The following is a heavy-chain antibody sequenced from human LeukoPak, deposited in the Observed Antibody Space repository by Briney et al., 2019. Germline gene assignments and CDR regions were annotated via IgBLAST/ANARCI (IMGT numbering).Heavy chain of an antibody. J-gene: IGHJ5*02. V-gene: IGHV3-48*01. D-gene: IGHD3-9*01. CDR1: GFTFSSYN. CDR3: AKGYGQRLVNNWFDP. Sequence: GGSLRLSCAASGFTFSSYNMNWVRQAPGKGLEWVSYISSSSSTIYYADSVMGRFTISRDNSKNTLYLQMNSLRAEDTAVYYCAKGYGQRLVNNWFDPWGQGTLVTVSS. CDR2: ISSSSSTI.